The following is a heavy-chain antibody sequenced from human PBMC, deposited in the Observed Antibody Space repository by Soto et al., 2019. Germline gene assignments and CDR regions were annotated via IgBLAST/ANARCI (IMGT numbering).Heavy chain of an antibody. D-gene: IGHD3-10*01. CDR1: GGSISSYY. J-gene: IGHJ5*02. CDR3: ARDHGSGSYYAEWWFDP. Sequence: SETLSLTCTVSGGSISSYYWSWIRQPPGKGLEWIGYNYYSGSTNYNPSLKSRVTISVDTSKNQFSLKLSSVTAADTALYYFARDHGSGSYYAEWWFDPWGQGTLVTVSS. CDR2: NYYSGST. V-gene: IGHV4-59*01.